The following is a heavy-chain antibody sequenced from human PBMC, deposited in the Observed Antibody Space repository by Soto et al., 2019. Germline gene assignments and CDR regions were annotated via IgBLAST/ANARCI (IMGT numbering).Heavy chain of an antibody. CDR1: GGSISTYY. V-gene: IGHV4-59*01. Sequence: QVQLQESGPGLVKPSETLSLTCTVSGGSISTYYWSWIRQPPGKGLEWIGYIYYNGRTSYNPSLESRATISLDTSKSQFSLKLSSVSAADTAVYYCARDGSGYDFWSGPYFFDFWGPGTLVTVSS. CDR2: IYYNGRT. CDR3: ARDGSGYDFWSGPYFFDF. J-gene: IGHJ4*02. D-gene: IGHD3-3*01.